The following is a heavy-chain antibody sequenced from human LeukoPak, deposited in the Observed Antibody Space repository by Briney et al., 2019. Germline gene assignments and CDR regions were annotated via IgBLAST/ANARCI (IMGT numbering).Heavy chain of an antibody. J-gene: IGHJ4*02. D-gene: IGHD3-22*01. CDR2: IWYDGSNK. V-gene: IGHV3-33*01. Sequence: GGSLRLSCAASGFIFSSYGMHWVRQAPGKGLEWVAVIWYDGSNKQYADSAKGRFTISRDNSKNTLYLEMNSLRAEDTAVYYCARSYDRSGYYFRMVEYWGQGALVTVSS. CDR3: ARSYDRSGYYFRMVEY. CDR1: GFIFSSYG.